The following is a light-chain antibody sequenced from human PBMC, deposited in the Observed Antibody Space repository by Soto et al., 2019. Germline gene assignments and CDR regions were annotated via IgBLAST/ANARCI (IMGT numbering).Light chain of an antibody. CDR2: EDN. J-gene: IGLJ2*01. Sequence: FMLTQPHSVSESPGKTVTISCTRSSGSIASNYVQLYQQRPGSAPTTVIYEDNQRPSGVPDRFSGAIDSSSNSASLTISGLKTEDEADYYCQSYDSSNVVFGGGTKVTVL. V-gene: IGLV6-57*04. CDR1: SGSIASNY. CDR3: QSYDSSNVV.